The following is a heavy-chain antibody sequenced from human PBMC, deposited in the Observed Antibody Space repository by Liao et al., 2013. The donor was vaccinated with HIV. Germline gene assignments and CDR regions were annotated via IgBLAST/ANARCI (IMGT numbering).Heavy chain of an antibody. Sequence: QLQLQESGPGLVKPSETLSLTCTVSGGSISSSTYYWGWIRQPAGKGLEWIGRIHTSGSTTYNPSLKSRVTISLDTSKNQFSLKLSSVTAADTAVYYCASGPYYYYMDVWGKGTTVRVSS. CDR1: GGSISSSTYY. CDR2: IHTSGST. J-gene: IGHJ6*03. V-gene: IGHV4-61*02. CDR3: ASGPYYYYMDV.